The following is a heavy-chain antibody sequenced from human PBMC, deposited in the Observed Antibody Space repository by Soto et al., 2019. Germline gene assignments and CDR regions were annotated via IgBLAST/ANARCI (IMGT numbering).Heavy chain of an antibody. CDR2: AYYISKWYN. V-gene: IGHV6-1*01. CDR3: ARGIVGDYNEGFDS. D-gene: IGHD1-26*01. Sequence: SQTLSLTCAISGDSVSSNSVAWNWTRQSPSRGLEWLGRAYYISKWYNDYGISVKSRITINPDTSNNQISLQLNSVTPEDTAVYYCARGIVGDYNEGFDSWGQGTMVTVSS. J-gene: IGHJ3*02. CDR1: GDSVSSNSVA.